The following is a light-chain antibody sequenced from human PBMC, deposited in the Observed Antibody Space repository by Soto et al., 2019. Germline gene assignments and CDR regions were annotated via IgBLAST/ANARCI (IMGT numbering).Light chain of an antibody. Sequence: DIQMTQSPSTLSASVGDRVTITCRASQSISSWLAWYQQKPGKAPKLLIYKASSLESGVPSRFSGSGSGTEYTLTISSLQLDDFEAYYDEQYNSYSGLTFGGGTKVEIK. CDR1: QSISSW. CDR2: KAS. CDR3: EQYNSYSGLT. J-gene: IGKJ4*01. V-gene: IGKV1-5*03.